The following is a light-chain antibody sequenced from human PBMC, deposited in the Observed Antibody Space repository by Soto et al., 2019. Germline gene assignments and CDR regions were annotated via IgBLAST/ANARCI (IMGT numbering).Light chain of an antibody. V-gene: IGKV1-12*01. Sequence: DIQMTQSPSSVSASVGDRVTITCRASQGISSWYARYQQKPGKAPKILIFAASSLQSGVPSRFSGSGSGTDFTLTISSLQPEDFAIYYCQQANSFPYTFGPGTKVDIK. CDR2: AAS. CDR3: QQANSFPYT. CDR1: QGISSW. J-gene: IGKJ3*01.